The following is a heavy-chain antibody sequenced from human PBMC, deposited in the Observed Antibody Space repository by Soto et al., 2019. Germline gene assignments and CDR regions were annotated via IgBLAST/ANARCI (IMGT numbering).Heavy chain of an antibody. J-gene: IGHJ1*01. CDR3: ASPPPYTVTAEYFQH. D-gene: IGHD4-4*01. V-gene: IGHV3-30-3*01. Sequence: GGSLRLSCAASGFTFSSYAMHWVRQAPGKGLEWVAVISYDGSNKYYADSVKGRFTISRDNSKNTLYLQMNSLRAEDTAVYYCASPPPYTVTAEYFQHWGQGTLVTVSS. CDR1: GFTFSSYA. CDR2: ISYDGSNK.